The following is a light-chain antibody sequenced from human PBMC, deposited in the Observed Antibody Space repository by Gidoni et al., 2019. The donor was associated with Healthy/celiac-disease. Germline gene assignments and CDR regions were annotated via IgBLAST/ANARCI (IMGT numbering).Light chain of an antibody. CDR2: AAS. J-gene: IGKJ5*01. V-gene: IGKV1-27*01. CDR3: QKYNSAPLIT. CDR1: QGISNY. Sequence: DIQMTQSPSSLSASVGDRVTITCRASQGISNYLAWYQQNPGKVPKLLIYAASTLQSGVPSRFSGSGSGTDFTLTISSLQPEDVATYYCQKYNSAPLITFGQGTRLEIK.